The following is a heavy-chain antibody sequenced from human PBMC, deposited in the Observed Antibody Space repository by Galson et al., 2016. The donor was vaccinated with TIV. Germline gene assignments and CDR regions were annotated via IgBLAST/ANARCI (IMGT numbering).Heavy chain of an antibody. V-gene: IGHV3-9*01. D-gene: IGHD1-26*01. J-gene: IGHJ1*01. CDR1: GFTFEDYA. Sequence: SLRLSCAASGFTFEDYAMHWVRQAPGKGLEWVSGISWNSESTGYADSVKGRFFISRDNAKNSLYLELNSLRVDATALYYCAKDLGRGWDQSTGEYFHYWGQGTLLTVST. CDR3: AKDLGRGWDQSTGEYFHY. CDR2: ISWNSEST.